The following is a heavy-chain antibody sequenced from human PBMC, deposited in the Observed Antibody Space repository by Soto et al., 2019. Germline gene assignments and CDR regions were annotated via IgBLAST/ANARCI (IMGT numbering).Heavy chain of an antibody. D-gene: IGHD1-26*01. J-gene: IGHJ6*02. CDR2: IIPIFGTA. Sequence: QVQLVQSGAEVKKPGSSVKVSCKASGGTFSSYAISWVRQAPGQGLEWMGGIIPIFGTANYAQKFQGRVTITADESTSTAYMELSSLRSEDTAVYYCAKDGVGTSGSYYGYYYYGMDVWGQGTTVTVSS. CDR1: GGTFSSYA. V-gene: IGHV1-69*01. CDR3: AKDGVGTSGSYYGYYYYGMDV.